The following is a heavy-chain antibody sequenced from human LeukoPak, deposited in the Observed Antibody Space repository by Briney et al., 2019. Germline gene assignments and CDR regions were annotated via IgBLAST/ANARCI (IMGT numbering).Heavy chain of an antibody. D-gene: IGHD1-26*01. J-gene: IGHJ3*02. CDR1: GFTFSSYA. CDR3: AKDLGRWELLDAFDI. Sequence: GGSLRLSCAASGFTFSSYAMSWVRQAPGKGLEWVSAISGSGGSTYYADSAKGRFTISRDNSKNTLYLQMSSLRAEDTAVYYCAKDLGRWELLDAFDIWGQGTMVTVSS. V-gene: IGHV3-23*01. CDR2: ISGSGGST.